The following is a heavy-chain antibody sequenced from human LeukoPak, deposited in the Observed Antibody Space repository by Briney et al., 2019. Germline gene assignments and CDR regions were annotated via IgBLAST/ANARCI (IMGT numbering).Heavy chain of an antibody. Sequence: PGRSLRLSCAASGFTFSSYGMHWVRQAPGKGLEWVAVISYDGSNKYYADSVKGRFTISRDNSKNTLYLQMNSLRAEDTAVYYRANGIVVVPAAIEDLFPGFDYWGQGTLVTVSS. CDR2: ISYDGSNK. CDR3: ANGIVVVPAAIEDLFPGFDY. CDR1: GFTFSSYG. J-gene: IGHJ4*02. V-gene: IGHV3-30*18. D-gene: IGHD2-2*02.